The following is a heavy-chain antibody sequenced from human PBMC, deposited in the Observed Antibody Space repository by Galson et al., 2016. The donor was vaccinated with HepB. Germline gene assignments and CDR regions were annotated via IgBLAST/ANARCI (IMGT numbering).Heavy chain of an antibody. CDR3: ASALEIRDYYGIDV. V-gene: IGHV3-48*02. Sequence: SLRLSCAASRFTFSTYSMNWVRQAPGRGLEWVSYISRNSITIYYADSVKGRFTISRDNAKNSLYLQMNSLRDEDTAVYYCASALEIRDYYGIDVWGQGTTVTVSS. CDR1: RFTFSTYS. J-gene: IGHJ6*02. CDR2: ISRNSITI. D-gene: IGHD1-7*01.